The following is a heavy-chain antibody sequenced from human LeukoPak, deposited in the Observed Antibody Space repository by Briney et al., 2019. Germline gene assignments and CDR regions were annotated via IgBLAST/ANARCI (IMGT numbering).Heavy chain of an antibody. Sequence: GASVKVSCKTSGYTFNSFVIHWVRQAPGQRLEWMGWINAANGNTKYSPKFQDRVTITSDTSASTAYMELNSLRFEDTAIYYCARGHIFLAGNEGLDYWGQGTLVTAS. CDR2: INAANGNT. D-gene: IGHD3-9*01. V-gene: IGHV1-3*01. CDR3: ARGHIFLAGNEGLDY. J-gene: IGHJ4*02. CDR1: GYTFNSFV.